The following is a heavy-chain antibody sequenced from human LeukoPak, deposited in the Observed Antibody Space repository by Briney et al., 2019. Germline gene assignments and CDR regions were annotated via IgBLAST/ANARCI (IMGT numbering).Heavy chain of an antibody. D-gene: IGHD1-26*01. CDR2: INHSGST. CDR1: GGSFSGYY. V-gene: IGHV4-34*01. CDR3: AREGAQGAPDY. J-gene: IGHJ4*02. Sequence: SETLSLTCAVYGGSFSGYYWSWIRQPPGKGPEWIGEINHSGSTYYNPPLKSRVTISVDTSKNQFSLKLSSVTAADTAVYYCAREGAQGAPDYWGQGTLVTVSS.